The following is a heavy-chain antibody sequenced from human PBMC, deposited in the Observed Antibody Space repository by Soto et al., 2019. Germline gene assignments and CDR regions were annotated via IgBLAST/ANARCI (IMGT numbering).Heavy chain of an antibody. CDR2: IKHDGSEK. J-gene: IGHJ4*02. D-gene: IGHD2-15*01. Sequence: GGSLRLSCAASGFTFSSYWMSWVRQAPGKGLDWVANIKHDGSEKYSVDSVKGRFTISRDNAKNSLYLQMNSLRAEDRAVYYCARLGYCCGISCWIFDFWGQGSLVIVSS. CDR1: GFTFSSYW. CDR3: ARLGYCCGISCWIFDF. V-gene: IGHV3-7*01.